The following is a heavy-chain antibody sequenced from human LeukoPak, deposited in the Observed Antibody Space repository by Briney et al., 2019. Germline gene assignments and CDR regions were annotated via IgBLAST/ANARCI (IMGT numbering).Heavy chain of an antibody. D-gene: IGHD6-13*01. J-gene: IGHJ4*02. CDR3: ARERGSSSWMAFDY. CDR1: GFTFSSYS. CDR2: ISSSSSYI. V-gene: IGHV3-21*01. Sequence: GGSLRLSCAASGFTFSSYSMDWVRQAPGKGLEWVSSISSSSSYIYYADSVKGRFTISRDNAKNSLYLQMNSLRAEDTAVYYCARERGSSSWMAFDYWGQGTLVTVSS.